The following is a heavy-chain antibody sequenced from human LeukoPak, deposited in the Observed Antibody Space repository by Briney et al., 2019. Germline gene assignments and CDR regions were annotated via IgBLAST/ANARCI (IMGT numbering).Heavy chain of an antibody. Sequence: ASVKVSCKASGYTFTGYYMHWVRQAPGQGLEWMGWINPNSGGTNYAQKFQGRVTMTRDTSISTPYMELSRLRSDDTAVYYCAREAAARSDAFDIWGQGTMVTVSS. CDR2: INPNSGGT. J-gene: IGHJ3*02. D-gene: IGHD6-13*01. V-gene: IGHV1-2*02. CDR3: AREAAARSDAFDI. CDR1: GYTFTGYY.